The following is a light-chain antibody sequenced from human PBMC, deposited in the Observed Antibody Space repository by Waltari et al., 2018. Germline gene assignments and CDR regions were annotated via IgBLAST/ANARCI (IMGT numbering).Light chain of an antibody. CDR3: QQSYSTPWT. CDR2: WAS. CDR1: QSVLSSSNNKNF. Sequence: DIVMTQSPDSLTVSRGERATVNCKSSQSVLSSSNNKNFLAWYQQKPGQPPKLLIYWASTRGSGVPDRFSGSGSGTDFTLTISSLQAEDFATYYCQQSYSTPWTFGQGTKVEIK. V-gene: IGKV4-1*01. J-gene: IGKJ1*01.